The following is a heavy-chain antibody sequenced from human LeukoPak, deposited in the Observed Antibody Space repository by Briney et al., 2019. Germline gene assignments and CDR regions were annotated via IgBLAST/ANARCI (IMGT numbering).Heavy chain of an antibody. J-gene: IGHJ6*02. CDR2: IKQDGSEK. D-gene: IGHD3-3*01. CDR3: ARLYCSSTSCSSKYYDFWSGYYGYYYYGMDV. V-gene: IGHV3-7*03. Sequence: GGSLRLSCTASGFPFGTFGMHWVRQTPDKGLEWVANIKQDGSEKYYVDSVKGRFTISRDNAKNSLYLQMNSLRAEDTAVYYCARLYCSSTSCSSKYYDFWSGYYGYYYYGMDVWGQGTTVTVSS. CDR1: GFPFGTFG.